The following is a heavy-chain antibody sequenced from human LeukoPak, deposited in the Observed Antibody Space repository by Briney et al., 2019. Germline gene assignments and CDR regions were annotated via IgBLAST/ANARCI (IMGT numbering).Heavy chain of an antibody. CDR2: ISTSGEST. CDR1: GFTFSSYG. Sequence: GGSLRLSCAASGFTFSSYGMSWVRQAPGQGLEWVSAISTSGESTYYADSVKGHFTISRDNSKSTLYLQMSSLRAEDTAVYCCARDGGSSWYFDYWGQGTLVTVSS. CDR3: ARDGGSSWYFDY. V-gene: IGHV3-23*01. J-gene: IGHJ4*02. D-gene: IGHD6-13*01.